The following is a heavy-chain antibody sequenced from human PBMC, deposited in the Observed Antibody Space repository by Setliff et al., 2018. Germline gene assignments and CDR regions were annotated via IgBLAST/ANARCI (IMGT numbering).Heavy chain of an antibody. V-gene: IGHV3-7*01. CDR3: ARARNKYGAFDY. CDR1: GFTFSSYS. Sequence: PGGSLRLSCAASGFTFSSYSMNWVRQAPGKGLEWVANIKQDGSEKYYVDSVKGRFTISRDNAKNSLYLQMNSLRAEDTAVYYCARARNKYGAFDYWGQGTLVTVSS. D-gene: IGHD4-17*01. CDR2: IKQDGSEK. J-gene: IGHJ4*02.